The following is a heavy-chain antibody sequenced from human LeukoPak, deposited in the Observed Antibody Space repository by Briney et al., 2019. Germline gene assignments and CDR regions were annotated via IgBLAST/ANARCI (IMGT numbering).Heavy chain of an antibody. Sequence: SETLSLTCTISGASITSSNYYWGWIRQPPGEGLEWIGTFHYSGSHYYNPSLSSRATISVDTSQNQFSLKLTPVTAADTAVYYCARRENYSIDFWGQGTLVTVSS. D-gene: IGHD3-10*01. CDR1: GASITSSNYY. CDR3: ARRENYSIDF. V-gene: IGHV4-39*01. CDR2: FHYSGSH. J-gene: IGHJ4*02.